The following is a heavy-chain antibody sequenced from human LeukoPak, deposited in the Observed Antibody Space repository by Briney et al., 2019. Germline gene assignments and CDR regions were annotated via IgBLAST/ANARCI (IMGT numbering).Heavy chain of an antibody. CDR3: ARDWAHYDILTGFVHYYGMDV. Sequence: GGSLRLSCAASGFTFDSYAMSWVRQAPGKGLEWVSVIYSGGSTYYADSVKGRFTISRHNSKNTLYLQMNSLRAEDTAVYYCARDWAHYDILTGFVHYYGMDVWGQGTTVTVSS. D-gene: IGHD3-9*01. CDR2: IYSGGST. V-gene: IGHV3-53*04. CDR1: GFTFDSYA. J-gene: IGHJ6*02.